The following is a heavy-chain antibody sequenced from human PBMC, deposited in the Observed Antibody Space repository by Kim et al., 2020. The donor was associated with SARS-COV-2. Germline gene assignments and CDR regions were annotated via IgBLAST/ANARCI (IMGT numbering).Heavy chain of an antibody. Sequence: SETLSLTCTVSGGSISSSSYYWGWIRQPPGKGLEWIGSIYYSGSTYYNPSLKSRVTISVDTSKNQFSLKLSSVTAADTAVYYCANMAAAAGTIESFRRYNWFDPWGQGTLVTVSS. CDR2: IYYSGST. V-gene: IGHV4-39*07. CDR3: ANMAAAAGTIESFRRYNWFDP. J-gene: IGHJ5*02. CDR1: GGSISSSSYY. D-gene: IGHD6-13*01.